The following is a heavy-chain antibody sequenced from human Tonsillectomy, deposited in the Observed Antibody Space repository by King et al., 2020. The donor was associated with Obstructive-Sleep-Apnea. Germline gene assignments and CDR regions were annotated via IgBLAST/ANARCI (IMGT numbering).Heavy chain of an antibody. CDR1: GYNFAINW. V-gene: IGHV5-51*01. Sequence: FQLVQSRAEVKKPGESLKISCKASGYNFAINWIGWVRQMPGKGLQWMGIIFPADSDTRYSPSFQGRVTLSADKSISTAYLQWSSLKASDTAMYYCASQGDLLELRDDALDIWGQGTMVTVSS. CDR2: IFPADSDT. CDR3: ASQGDLLELRDDALDI. D-gene: IGHD1-7*01. J-gene: IGHJ3*02.